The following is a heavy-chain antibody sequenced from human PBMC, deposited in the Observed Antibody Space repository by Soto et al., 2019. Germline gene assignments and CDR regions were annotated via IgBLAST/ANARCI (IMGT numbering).Heavy chain of an antibody. CDR3: ARAVMAQGSTNFDY. D-gene: IGHD2-8*01. J-gene: IGHJ4*01. CDR2: ISAYNGNT. V-gene: IGHV1-18*01. CDR1: GYTFSNYG. Sequence: GASVKVSCKTSGYTFSNYGINWVRQAPGQGLEWMGWISAYNGNTSYAQKFQGRVTMTRDTSTSTVYMELSSLRSEDTAVYYCARAVMAQGSTNFDYWGHGTLVTVSS.